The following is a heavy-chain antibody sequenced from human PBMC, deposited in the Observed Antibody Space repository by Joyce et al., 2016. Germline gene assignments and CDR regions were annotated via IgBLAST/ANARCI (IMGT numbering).Heavy chain of an antibody. Sequence: QVQLVESGGGVVQPGRSLRLSCAASGLTRRNYGVHWGRQAPGKGLEGGAVISYDGIYKYYADSVKGRFTISRDNSKNTVFLEMNSLRTEDTAVYYCAKILTATYSSGWFLDYWGQGTLVTVSS. CDR3: AKILTATYSSGWFLDY. V-gene: IGHV3-30*18. CDR2: ISYDGIYK. J-gene: IGHJ4*02. CDR1: GLTRRNYG. D-gene: IGHD6-25*01.